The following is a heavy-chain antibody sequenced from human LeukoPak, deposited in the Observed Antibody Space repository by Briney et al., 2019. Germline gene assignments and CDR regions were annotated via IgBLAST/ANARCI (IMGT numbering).Heavy chain of an antibody. V-gene: IGHV3-30*04. D-gene: IGHD3-10*01. Sequence: GRSLRLSCAASGFTFSSYAMHWVRQAPGKGLEWVAVISYDGSNKYYADSVKGRFTISRDNSKNTLYLQMNSLRAEDTAVYYCAKDRAFGQFLWGNDYWGQGTLVTVSS. J-gene: IGHJ4*02. CDR2: ISYDGSNK. CDR3: AKDRAFGQFLWGNDY. CDR1: GFTFSSYA.